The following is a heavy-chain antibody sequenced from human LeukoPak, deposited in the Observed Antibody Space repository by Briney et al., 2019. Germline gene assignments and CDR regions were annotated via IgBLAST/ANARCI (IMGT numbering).Heavy chain of an antibody. D-gene: IGHD6-19*01. V-gene: IGHV1-69*13. CDR2: IIPIFGTA. J-gene: IGHJ4*02. CDR1: GYTFTNYY. CDR3: ARGYSSGWYVDYFDY. Sequence: SVKVSCKASGYTFTNYYIHWVRQAPGQGLEWMGGIIPIFGTANYAQKFQGRVTITADESTSTAYMELSSLRSEDTAVYYCARGYSSGWYVDYFDYWGQGPLVTVSS.